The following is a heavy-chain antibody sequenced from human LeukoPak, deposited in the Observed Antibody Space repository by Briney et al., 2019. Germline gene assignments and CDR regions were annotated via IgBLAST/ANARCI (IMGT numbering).Heavy chain of an antibody. CDR3: ARDAYSSGWSHYYYYGMDV. J-gene: IGHJ6*02. CDR2: IYSGGST. Sequence: GGSLRLSCAASGFTFSSYAMSWVRQAPGKGLEWVSVIYSGGSTYYADSVKGRFTISRDNSKNTLYLQMNSLRAEDTAVYYCARDAYSSGWSHYYYYGMDVWGQGTTVTVSS. D-gene: IGHD6-19*01. V-gene: IGHV3-53*01. CDR1: GFTFSSYA.